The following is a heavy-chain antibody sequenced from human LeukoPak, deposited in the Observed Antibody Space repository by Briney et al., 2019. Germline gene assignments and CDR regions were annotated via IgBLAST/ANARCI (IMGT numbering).Heavy chain of an antibody. V-gene: IGHV3-23*01. CDR1: GFSFSSYA. CDR3: AKGILTYYYDSSGLQGY. D-gene: IGHD3-22*01. CDR2: ISGSGGSP. Sequence: GRSLRLSCAASGFSFSSYAMSWVRPAPGEGLECVSAISGSGGSPYYADSVKGRFNISRDNSKHALYLQMNSLRAEDTSVYYCAKGILTYYYDSSGLQGYLGQGTLVT. J-gene: IGHJ4*02.